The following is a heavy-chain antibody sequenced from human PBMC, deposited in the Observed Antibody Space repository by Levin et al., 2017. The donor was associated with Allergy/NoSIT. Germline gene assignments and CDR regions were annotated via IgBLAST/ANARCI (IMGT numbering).Heavy chain of an antibody. V-gene: IGHV3-48*02. CDR2: ISTSSSTI. CDR1: GFTFNRYS. D-gene: IGHD5-24*01. J-gene: IGHJ6*03. CDR3: ARASTDGPYYYYLDV. Sequence: GGSLRLSCAASGFTFNRYSMNWVRQAPGQGLEWVSYISTSSSTIYYADSVKGRFTISRDNAKNSLYLQMNRLRDEDTAVYYCARASTDGPYYYYLDVWGKGTTVTVSS.